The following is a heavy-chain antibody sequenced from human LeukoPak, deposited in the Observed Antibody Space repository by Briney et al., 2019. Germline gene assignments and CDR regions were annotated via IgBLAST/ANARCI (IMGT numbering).Heavy chain of an antibody. D-gene: IGHD2-2*01. CDR2: ISYDGSNK. CDR3: ARPSIASFGYCSSTSCYEWGYGMDV. CDR1: GFTFSSYA. J-gene: IGHJ6*02. V-gene: IGHV3-30*04. Sequence: GGSLRLSCAASGFTFSSYAMHWVRQAPGKGLKWVAVISYDGSNKYYADSVKGRFTISRDNSKNTLYLQMNSLRAEDTAVYYCARPSIASFGYCSSTSCYEWGYGMDVWGQGTTVTVSS.